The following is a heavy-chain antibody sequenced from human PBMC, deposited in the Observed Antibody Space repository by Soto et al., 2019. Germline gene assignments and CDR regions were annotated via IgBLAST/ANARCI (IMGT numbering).Heavy chain of an antibody. Sequence: QVQLVESGGGLVKPGGSLRLSCAASGSSFRDYYMSWIRQSPGKGLEWLSYITSSSSYTHYAESVKGRFTISRDNAKKSLYLQMNSLRAEDTAVYYCTGGQDNLAVNFDYWGQGTPVTVSS. D-gene: IGHD1-1*01. CDR3: TGGQDNLAVNFDY. CDR2: ITSSSSYT. V-gene: IGHV3-11*05. CDR1: GSSFRDYY. J-gene: IGHJ4*02.